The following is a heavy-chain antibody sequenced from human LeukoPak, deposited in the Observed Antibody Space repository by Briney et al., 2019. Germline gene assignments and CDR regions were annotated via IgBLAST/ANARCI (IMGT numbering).Heavy chain of an antibody. CDR3: ASTPILRFLEWLSPYDHYYYYYYMDV. D-gene: IGHD3-3*01. J-gene: IGHJ6*03. CDR1: GYTFTSYY. Sequence: ASVKVSCKASGYTFTSYYMHWVRQAPGQGLEWMGIINPSGGSTSYAQKFQGRVTMTRDMSTSTVYMELSSLRSEDTAVYYCASTPILRFLEWLSPYDHYYYYYYMDVWGKGTTVTVSS. CDR2: INPSGGST. V-gene: IGHV1-46*01.